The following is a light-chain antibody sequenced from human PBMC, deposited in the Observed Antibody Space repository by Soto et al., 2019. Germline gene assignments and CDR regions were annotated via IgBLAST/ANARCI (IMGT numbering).Light chain of an antibody. V-gene: IGKV1-39*01. CDR1: QSISSY. CDR3: QQSYRTPVT. J-gene: IGKJ1*01. CDR2: AAS. Sequence: DIQMTQSRSSLSASVGDRVTITCRASQSISSYLNWYQQKPGKAPKLLIYAASSLQGGVPSRFSGSGSGTDFTLTISSLQPEDFANYYCQQSYRTPVTFGQGTKVEIK.